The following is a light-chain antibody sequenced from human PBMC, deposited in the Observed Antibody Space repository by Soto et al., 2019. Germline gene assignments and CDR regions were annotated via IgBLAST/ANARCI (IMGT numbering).Light chain of an antibody. V-gene: IGKV3-20*01. CDR3: QQYGCSPPYT. CDR2: RAS. CDR1: QSVSSIY. J-gene: IGKJ2*01. Sequence: EIVLTQSPGTLSLSPGERATLSCRASQSVSSIYLAWYQQKPGQAPRLLIYRASSRATGIPDRFSGSGSGTDFTLTISRLEPEDFAVYYYQQYGCSPPYTFGQGTKLESK.